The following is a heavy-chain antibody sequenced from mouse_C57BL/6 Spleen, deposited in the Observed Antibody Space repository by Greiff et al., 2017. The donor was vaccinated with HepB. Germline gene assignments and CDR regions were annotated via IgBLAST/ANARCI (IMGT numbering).Heavy chain of an antibody. CDR1: GYTFTSYG. D-gene: IGHD1-1*01. J-gene: IGHJ2*01. V-gene: IGHV1-81*01. CDR2: IYPRSGNT. Sequence: LVESGAELARPGASVKLSCKASGYTFTSYGISWVKQRTGQGLEWIGEIYPRSGNTYYNEKFKGKATLTADKSSSTAYMELRSLTSEDSAVYFCAYGSSSYFDYWGQGTTLTVSS. CDR3: AYGSSSYFDY.